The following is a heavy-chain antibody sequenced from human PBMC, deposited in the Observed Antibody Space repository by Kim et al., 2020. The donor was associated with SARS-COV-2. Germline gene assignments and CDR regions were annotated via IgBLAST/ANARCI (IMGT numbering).Heavy chain of an antibody. CDR2: IYYSGST. D-gene: IGHD3-3*01. J-gene: IGHJ6*02. Sequence: SETLSLTCTVSGGSISSSSYYWGWIRQPPGKGLEWIGSIYYSGSTYYNPSLKSRVTISVDTSKNQFSLKLSSVTAADTAVYYCARLSGYYDFWSGYSYYYGMDVWDQGTTVTVSS. CDR3: ARLSGYYDFWSGYSYYYGMDV. CDR1: GGSISSSSYY. V-gene: IGHV4-39*01.